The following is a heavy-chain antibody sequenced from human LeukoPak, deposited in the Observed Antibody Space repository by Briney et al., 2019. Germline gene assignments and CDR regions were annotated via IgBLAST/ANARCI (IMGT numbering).Heavy chain of an antibody. J-gene: IGHJ4*02. CDR3: ARDQVPYSGSSQYYFDY. CDR2: ISSSSSTI. D-gene: IGHD1-26*01. CDR1: GFTFSSYS. V-gene: IGHV3-48*01. Sequence: PRGSLRLSCAASGFTFSSYSMNWVRQAPGKGLGWVSYISSSSSTIYYADSVKGRLTISRDNAKNSLYLQMNSLRAEDTAVYYCARDQVPYSGSSQYYFDYWGQGTLVTVSS.